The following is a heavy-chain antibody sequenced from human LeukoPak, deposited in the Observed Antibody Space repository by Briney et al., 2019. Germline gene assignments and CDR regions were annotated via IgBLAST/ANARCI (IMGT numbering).Heavy chain of an antibody. J-gene: IGHJ3*02. Sequence: PGGSLRLSCAASGFTFSSYWMSWVRQAPGKGLEWVANIKQDGSEKYYADSVKGRFTISRDNSKNTLYLQMNSLRAEDTAVYYCARDLRTGRSQDWDAFDIWGQGTMVTVSS. D-gene: IGHD1-1*01. CDR2: IKQDGSEK. CDR3: ARDLRTGRSQDWDAFDI. V-gene: IGHV3-7*01. CDR1: GFTFSSYW.